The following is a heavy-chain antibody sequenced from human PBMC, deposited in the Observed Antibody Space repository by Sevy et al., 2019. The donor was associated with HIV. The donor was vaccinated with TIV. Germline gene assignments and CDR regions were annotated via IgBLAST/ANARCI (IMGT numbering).Heavy chain of an antibody. CDR1: GGSISTYY. CDR3: ARLLYLGGDFDY. Sequence: SETLSLTCTVSGGSISTYYWSWIRQPPGKGLEWIGYIYYSGSTNSNPSLKSRVTMSVDTSKNQFSLRLSSVTAADMAVYYCARLLYLGGDFDYWGQGTLVTVSS. V-gene: IGHV4-59*12. D-gene: IGHD1-26*01. J-gene: IGHJ4*02. CDR2: IYYSGST.